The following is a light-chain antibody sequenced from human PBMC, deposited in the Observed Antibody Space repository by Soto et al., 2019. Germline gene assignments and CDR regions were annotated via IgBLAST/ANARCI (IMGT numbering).Light chain of an antibody. Sequence: LTQPASVSGSPGQSISISCTGTSSDVGGYDYASWYQQLPGKAPKLLIYDVNNRPSGVSHRFSGSKSGNTASLTISGLQAEDEADYYCSSYTGSSTFVFGAGTKVTVL. CDR3: SSYTGSSTFV. J-gene: IGLJ1*01. CDR2: DVN. V-gene: IGLV2-14*01. CDR1: SSDVGGYDY.